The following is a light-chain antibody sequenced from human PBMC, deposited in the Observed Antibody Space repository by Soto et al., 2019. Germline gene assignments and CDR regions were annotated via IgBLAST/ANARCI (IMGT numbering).Light chain of an antibody. CDR3: GSWDSSLSADI. J-gene: IGLJ1*01. CDR1: SSNIGGNS. CDR2: DDN. Sequence: QSVLTQPPSVSAAPGQKVTISCSGSSSNIGGNSVSWYQQLPGTAPKLLIYDDNQRPSGIPDRSSASKSSTSATLGITGFQTGDEADYYCGSWDSSLSADILGTGTKVTVL. V-gene: IGLV1-51*01.